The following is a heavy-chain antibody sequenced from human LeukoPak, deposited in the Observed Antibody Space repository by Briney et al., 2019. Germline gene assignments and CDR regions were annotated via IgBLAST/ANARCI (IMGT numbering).Heavy chain of an antibody. D-gene: IGHD5-18*01. CDR1: GGSFSGYD. J-gene: IGHJ4*02. CDR3: ASGSGGYSYGIDY. Sequence: AGTLCLTCAVYGGSFSGYDWSWVRQAPGKGLEWIGEINHSGSTNYNPSFTSRVTISVDTSKNQFSLKLSSVTAADTAVYYCASGSGGYSYGIDYWGQGTLVTVSS. CDR2: INHSGST. V-gene: IGHV4-34*01.